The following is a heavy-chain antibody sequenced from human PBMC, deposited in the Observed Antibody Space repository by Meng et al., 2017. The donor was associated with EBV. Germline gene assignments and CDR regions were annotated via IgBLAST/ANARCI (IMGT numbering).Heavy chain of an antibody. Sequence: QVPVVQAGAGVKKPGSSVTVSCKTSGGTFTSDAISWVRQAPGQGLEWMGGLIPMSGAPNYAQKFQGRITITADESTSTHYMDLSSLRSEDTAVYYCASESGRGYTPDYWGQGTLVTGSS. D-gene: IGHD3-10*01. J-gene: IGHJ4*02. CDR2: LIPMSGAP. V-gene: IGHV1-69*01. CDR3: ASESGRGYTPDY. CDR1: GGTFTSDA.